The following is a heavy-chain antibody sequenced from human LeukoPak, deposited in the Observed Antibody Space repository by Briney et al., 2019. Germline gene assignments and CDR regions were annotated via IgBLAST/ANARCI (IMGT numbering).Heavy chain of an antibody. J-gene: IGHJ6*03. CDR1: KFTFSKYW. V-gene: IGHV3-7*01. CDR3: AREGRKSRGVDIVRKKETGYYYMDV. D-gene: IGHD2-15*01. Sequence: GGSLRLSCAASKFTFSKYWMSWVRQAPGKGLEGVADIKEDGSEKYYVDSVKGRFTISRQNAKSSLFLQMNSLRAEDTAVYYCAREGRKSRGVDIVRKKETGYYYMDVWGKGTTVTVSS. CDR2: IKEDGSEK.